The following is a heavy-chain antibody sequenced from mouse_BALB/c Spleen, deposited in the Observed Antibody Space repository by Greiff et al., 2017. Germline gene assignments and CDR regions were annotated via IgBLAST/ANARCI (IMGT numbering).Heavy chain of an antibody. CDR1: GFSLTGYG. CDR3: ARDYYRYDGGYAMDY. CDR2: IWGDGST. D-gene: IGHD2-14*01. V-gene: IGHV2-6-7*01. J-gene: IGHJ4*01. Sequence: VKVVESGPGLVAPSQSLSITCTVSGFSLTGYGVNWVRQPPGKGLEWLGMIWGDGSTDYNSALKSRLSISKDNSKSQVFLKMNSLQTDDTARYYCARDYYRYDGGYAMDYWGQGTSVTVSS.